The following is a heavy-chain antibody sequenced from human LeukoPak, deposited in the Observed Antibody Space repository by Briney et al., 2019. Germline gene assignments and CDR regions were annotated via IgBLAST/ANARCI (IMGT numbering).Heavy chain of an antibody. J-gene: IGHJ3*02. D-gene: IGHD5-18*01. V-gene: IGHV1-2*02. CDR2: INPTSGGT. Sequence: GASVKVSCKASGYTFTGYYMHWVRQAPGQGLEWMGWINPTSGGTNYAQKFQGRVTMTRDTSISTAYMELSRLRSDDTAVYYCARERDTAMVTGDAFDIWGQGTMVTVSS. CDR3: ARERDTAMVTGDAFDI. CDR1: GYTFTGYY.